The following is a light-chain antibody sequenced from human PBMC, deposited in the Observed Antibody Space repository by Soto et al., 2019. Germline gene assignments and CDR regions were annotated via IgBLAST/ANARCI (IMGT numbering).Light chain of an antibody. J-gene: IGKJ4*01. CDR2: GAS. Sequence: EIVMTQSPATLSVAPGERATLSCRASQSISNNLAWYQQKPGQAPRPLIFGASTRATGIPARFSGSGSGTEFTLTISSLQSEDSAVYYCQQHNGWPLTFGGGTKVEIK. CDR1: QSISNN. CDR3: QQHNGWPLT. V-gene: IGKV3-15*01.